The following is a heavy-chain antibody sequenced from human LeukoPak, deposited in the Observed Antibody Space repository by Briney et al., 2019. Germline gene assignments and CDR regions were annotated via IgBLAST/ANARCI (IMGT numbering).Heavy chain of an antibody. CDR3: ARGKDIVVVPAAIFDAFDI. Sequence: SVKVSCKASGGTFSSYAISWVRQAPGQGLEWMGGIIPIFGTANYAQKFQGRVTITTDESTSTAYMELSSLRSEDTAVYYCARGKDIVVVPAAIFDAFDIWGQGTMVTVSS. D-gene: IGHD2-2*01. CDR1: GGTFSSYA. J-gene: IGHJ3*02. V-gene: IGHV1-69*05. CDR2: IIPIFGTA.